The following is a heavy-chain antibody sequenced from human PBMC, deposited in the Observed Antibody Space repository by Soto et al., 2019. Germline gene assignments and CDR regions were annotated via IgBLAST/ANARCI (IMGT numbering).Heavy chain of an antibody. V-gene: IGHV4-39*01. CDR2: IYYSGST. CDR1: RGSIGNRTNC. J-gene: IGHJ4*02. CDR3: ARREAGWYFDS. D-gene: IGHD6-25*01. Sequence: SETLSLRCTVSRGSIGNRTNCWTWIRQPPGKGLEWIANIYYSGSTFYNPSLKSRVTISLDTSKNQFSLKLGSVTAADTAVYYCARREAGWYFDSWGQGTLVTVSS.